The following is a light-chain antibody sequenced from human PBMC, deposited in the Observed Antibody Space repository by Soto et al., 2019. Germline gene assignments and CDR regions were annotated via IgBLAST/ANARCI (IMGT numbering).Light chain of an antibody. CDR1: QGISNY. CDR3: QQADSFPLT. V-gene: IGKV1-12*01. CDR2: TAS. J-gene: IGKJ4*01. Sequence: DIQMTQSPSSVSASVGDRVTITCRASQGISNYLAWYQHKPGKAPNLLIYTASILHSGVPSRFSGSGSGTDFPLTISNLQPEDFATYSCQQADSFPLTLGGGTKVEIK.